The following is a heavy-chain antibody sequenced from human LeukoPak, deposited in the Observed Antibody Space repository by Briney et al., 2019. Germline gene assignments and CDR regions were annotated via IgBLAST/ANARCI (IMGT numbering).Heavy chain of an antibody. D-gene: IGHD3-3*01. V-gene: IGHV1-8*01. CDR3: ARGFRFLEWLIFDYYYGM. Sequence: ASVTVSCKASGYTFTSYDIHWVRQAVGQGLEGMGWVNPNSGNTHYPHKFQGRRTMTRNTSITTADMELSRLRSQDTAVYDCARGFRFLEWLIFDYYYGM. J-gene: IGHJ6*01. CDR1: GYTFTSYD. CDR2: VNPNSGNT.